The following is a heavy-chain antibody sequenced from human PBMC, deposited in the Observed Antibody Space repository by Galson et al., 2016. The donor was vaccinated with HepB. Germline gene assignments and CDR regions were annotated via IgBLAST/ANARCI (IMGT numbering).Heavy chain of an antibody. CDR1: GGSVSSGSYY. CDR3: VSSGRQFNYHYFGL. Sequence: TLSLTCTVSGGSVSSGSYYWSWIRQHPGKGLEWIGHVYYSGSAYHNPSLKSRVYISIDTSKNQFYLKLTSVTAADTAIYYCVSSGRQFNYHYFGLWGRGTLVTVSS. CDR2: VYYSGSA. V-gene: IGHV4-31*03. D-gene: IGHD5-12*01. J-gene: IGHJ2*01.